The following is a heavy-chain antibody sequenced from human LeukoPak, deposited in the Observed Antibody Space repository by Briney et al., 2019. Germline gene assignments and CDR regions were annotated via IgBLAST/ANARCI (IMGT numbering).Heavy chain of an antibody. D-gene: IGHD3-22*01. Sequence: GGSLRLSCAASGFTFCDYSMTGVREAPGEGREWGSYIRTDSSAIYYTDPVKGPFTISRDNAKKSLYLQMNSLRAEDTAVYYCASREGYYSNRSGIALGIWGQGTLVTVSS. CDR3: ASREGYYSNRSGIALGI. V-gene: IGHV3-48*01. J-gene: IGHJ4*02. CDR1: GFTFCDYS. CDR2: IRTDSSAI.